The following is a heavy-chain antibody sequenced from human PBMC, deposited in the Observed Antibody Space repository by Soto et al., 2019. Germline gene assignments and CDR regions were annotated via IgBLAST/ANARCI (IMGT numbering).Heavy chain of an antibody. CDR2: IIPIFGTA. CDR1: GGTFSSYA. J-gene: IGHJ6*02. D-gene: IGHD6-13*01. CDR3: ARVGMAAPNYYYGMDV. Sequence: QVQLVQSGAEVKKPGSSVKVSCKASGGTFSSYAISWVRQAPGQGLEWMGGIIPIFGTANYAQKFQGRVTMTADESTSTAYRELSRLRSEDTAVYYCARVGMAAPNYYYGMDVWGQGTTVTVSS. V-gene: IGHV1-69*12.